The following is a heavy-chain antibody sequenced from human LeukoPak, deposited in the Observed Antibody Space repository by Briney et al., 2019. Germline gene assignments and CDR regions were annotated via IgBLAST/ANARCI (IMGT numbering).Heavy chain of an antibody. CDR1: GGSISSGDYY. J-gene: IGHJ4*02. D-gene: IGHD1-26*01. Sequence: SETLSLTCTVSGGSISSGDYYWSWIRQPPGKGLEWIGDIYYSGSTYYNPSLKSRVTISADTSKNQFSLKLSSVTAADTAVYYCARDRDSGSYYGIFDYWGQGTLVTVSS. V-gene: IGHV4-30-4*01. CDR3: ARDRDSGSYYGIFDY. CDR2: IYYSGST.